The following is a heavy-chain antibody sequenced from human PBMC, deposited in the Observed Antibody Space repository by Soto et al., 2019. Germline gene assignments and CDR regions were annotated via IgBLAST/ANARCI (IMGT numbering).Heavy chain of an antibody. V-gene: IGHV4-61*01. CDR2: IYYSGST. J-gene: IGHJ5*02. D-gene: IGHD3-22*01. Sequence: PTETLSLTCTVSGGSVSSGSYCWSWIRQPPGKGLEWIGYIYYSGSTNYNPSLKSRVTISVDTSKNQFSLKLSSVTAADTAVYYCARDKYYDSSGYPPGAVNWSDPWGQGTLVTVSS. CDR3: ARDKYYDSSGYPPGAVNWSDP. CDR1: GGSVSSGSYC.